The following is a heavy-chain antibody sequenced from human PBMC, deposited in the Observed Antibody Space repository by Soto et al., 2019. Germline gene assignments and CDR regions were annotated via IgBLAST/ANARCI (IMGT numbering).Heavy chain of an antibody. CDR2: ISAYNGNT. D-gene: IGHD2-2*01. CDR1: GYTFTGYA. CDR3: AQIGYCSSTSCYVLSY. J-gene: IGHJ4*02. Sequence: ASVKVSCKASGYTFTGYAMHCVRQAPGQGLEWMGWISAYNGNTNYAQKLQGRVTMTTDTSTSTAYMELRSLRSDDTAVYYCAQIGYCSSTSCYVLSYWGQGTLVTVSS. V-gene: IGHV1-18*01.